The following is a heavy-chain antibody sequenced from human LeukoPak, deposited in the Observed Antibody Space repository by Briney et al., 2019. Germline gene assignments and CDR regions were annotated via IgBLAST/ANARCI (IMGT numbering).Heavy chain of an antibody. D-gene: IGHD6-19*01. J-gene: IGHJ6*02. Sequence: ASVKVSCKASGYTFTSYGISWLRQAPGQGLEWMGWISAYNGNTNYAQKLQGRVTMTTDTSTSTAYMDLRSLRSDDTAVHYCARGVAVARYGMDVWGQGTTVTVSS. CDR1: GYTFTSYG. CDR2: ISAYNGNT. V-gene: IGHV1-18*01. CDR3: ARGVAVARYGMDV.